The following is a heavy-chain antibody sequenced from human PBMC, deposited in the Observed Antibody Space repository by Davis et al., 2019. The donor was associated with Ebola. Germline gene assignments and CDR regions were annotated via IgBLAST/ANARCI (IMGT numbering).Heavy chain of an antibody. CDR2: IYSGGST. D-gene: IGHD6-19*01. CDR3: AKDGVDSSGDYYAMDV. V-gene: IGHV3-66*01. Sequence: GGSLRLSCAASGFTVSSNYMSWVRQAPGKGLEWVSVIYSGGSTYYADSVKGRFTISRDNSKNTLYLQMNSLRAEDTAVYYCAKDGVDSSGDYYAMDVWGQGTTVTVSS. CDR1: GFTVSSNY. J-gene: IGHJ6*02.